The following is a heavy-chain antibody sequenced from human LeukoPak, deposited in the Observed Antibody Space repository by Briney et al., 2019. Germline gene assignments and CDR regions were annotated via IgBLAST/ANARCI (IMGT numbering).Heavy chain of an antibody. CDR1: GGSFSGYY. D-gene: IGHD1-1*01. CDR2: INHSGGT. J-gene: IGHJ5*02. Sequence: SETLSLTCAVYGGSFSGYYWSWIRQPPGKGLEWIGEINHSGGTNYNPSLKSRVTISVDTSKNQFSLKLSSVTAADTAVYYCADSSGTWWFDPWGQGTLVTVPS. CDR3: ADSSGTWWFDP. V-gene: IGHV4-34*01.